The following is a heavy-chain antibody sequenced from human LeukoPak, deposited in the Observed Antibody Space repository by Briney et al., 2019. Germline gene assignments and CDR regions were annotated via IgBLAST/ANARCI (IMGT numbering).Heavy chain of an antibody. CDR3: ARGSGSPLYDY. Sequence: SETLSLTCTVSGDSISSNYWSWIRQPAGKGLEGLAWIERIYSSGSTNYNPSLKSRVTMSLDTPKTQFSLKLSSVTAADTAVYYCARGSGSPLYDYWGQGTLVTVSS. V-gene: IGHV4-4*07. D-gene: IGHD3-10*01. CDR2: IYSSGST. CDR1: GDSISSNY. J-gene: IGHJ4*02.